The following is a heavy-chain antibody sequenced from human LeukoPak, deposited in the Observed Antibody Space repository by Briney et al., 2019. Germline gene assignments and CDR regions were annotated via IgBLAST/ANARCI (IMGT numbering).Heavy chain of an antibody. J-gene: IGHJ4*02. CDR3: AKGIWSGYRWYFDY. V-gene: IGHV3-23*01. CDR2: ISASGGST. D-gene: IGHD3-3*01. Sequence: GGSLSLCCAASGFTYSSYAMSGVRQAPGKGLKWVTAISASGGSTYYADSVKGRFTISRDNSKSTLYLQMNSLRAEDTAVYYCAKGIWSGYRWYFDYWGQGTLVTVSS. CDR1: GFTYSSYA.